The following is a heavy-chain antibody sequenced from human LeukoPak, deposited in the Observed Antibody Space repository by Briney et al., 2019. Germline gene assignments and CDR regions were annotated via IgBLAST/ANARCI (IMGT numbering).Heavy chain of an antibody. Sequence: PGGSLRLSCAASGFTFSSYAMSWVRQAPGKGLEWVSAISGSGGSTYYADSVKGRFTISRDNSKNTLYLQMNSLRAEDTAVYYCAEVVPRYCSGGSCYFDYWGQGTLVTVSS. D-gene: IGHD2-15*01. CDR1: GFTFSSYA. J-gene: IGHJ4*02. CDR2: ISGSGGST. CDR3: AEVVPRYCSGGSCYFDY. V-gene: IGHV3-23*01.